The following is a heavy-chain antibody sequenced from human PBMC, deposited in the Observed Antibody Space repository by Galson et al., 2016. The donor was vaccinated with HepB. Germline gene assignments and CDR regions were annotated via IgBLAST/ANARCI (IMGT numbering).Heavy chain of an antibody. V-gene: IGHV3-30*03. D-gene: IGHD6-13*01. CDR2: LSYDGSMK. CDR1: GFTFSNFG. Sequence: SLRLSCAASPASGFTFSNFGVHWVRQAPGKGLEWLTFLSYDGSMKYYADSVKGRFIISRDNSKNTLYLQLNSLRPDDTAVYYWSRALGRSWYPFIYWGQGTLVTVSS. CDR3: SRALGRSWYPFIY. J-gene: IGHJ4*02.